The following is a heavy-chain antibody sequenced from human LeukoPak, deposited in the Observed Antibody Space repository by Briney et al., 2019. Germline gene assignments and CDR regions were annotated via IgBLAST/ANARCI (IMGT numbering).Heavy chain of an antibody. V-gene: IGHV3-11*01. D-gene: IGHD3-10*01. J-gene: IGHJ5*02. CDR3: ARRITKIRGFRSLHGFDP. CDR1: GFTFSDYY. Sequence: GGSLRLSCAASGFTFSDYYMTWIRQSPGKGLEWISDISRGGDTINYVDSVKGRFTMSRDNAKNSLDLQMNSLRAEDTAVYYCARRITKIRGFRSLHGFDPWGQGTLVTVSS. CDR2: ISRGGDTI.